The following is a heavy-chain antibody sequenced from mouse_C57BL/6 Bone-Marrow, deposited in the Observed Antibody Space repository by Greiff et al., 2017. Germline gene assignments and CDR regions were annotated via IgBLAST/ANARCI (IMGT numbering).Heavy chain of an antibody. CDR1: GYSITSGYS. Sequence: EVKLVESGPGLVKPSQSLSLTCSVTGYSITSGYSWNWIRQFPGNKLEWMGYISYDGSNNYNPSLKNRISITRDTSKNQFFLKLNSVTTEDTATYYCARDPLGGAMDYWGQGTSVTVSS. CDR2: ISYDGSN. J-gene: IGHJ4*01. V-gene: IGHV3-6*01. CDR3: ARDPLGGAMDY. D-gene: IGHD3-1*01.